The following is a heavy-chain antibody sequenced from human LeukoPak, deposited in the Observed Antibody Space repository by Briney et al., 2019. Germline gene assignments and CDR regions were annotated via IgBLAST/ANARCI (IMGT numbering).Heavy chain of an antibody. J-gene: IGHJ5*02. Sequence: SETLSLTCTVSGGSISSSSYYWGWIRQPPGKGLEWIGSIYYSGSTYYNPSLKSRVTISLDTSKNQFSLRLTSVAAADTAVYYCVRAYFGSGTILSWGQGTLVTVSS. CDR3: VRAYFGSGTILS. CDR1: GGSISSSSYY. CDR2: IYYSGST. D-gene: IGHD3-10*01. V-gene: IGHV4-39*07.